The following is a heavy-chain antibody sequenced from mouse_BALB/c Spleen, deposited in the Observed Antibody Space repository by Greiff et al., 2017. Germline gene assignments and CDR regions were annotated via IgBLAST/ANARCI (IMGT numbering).Heavy chain of an antibody. V-gene: IGHV7-3*02. D-gene: IGHD4-1*01. CDR3: ARGETGPLDY. Sequence: EVKLMESGGGLVQPGGSLRLSCATSGFTFTDYYMSWVRQPPGKALEWLGFIRNKANGYTTEYSASVKGRFTISRDNSQSILYLQMNTLRAEDSATYYCARGETGPLDYWGQGTTLTVSS. J-gene: IGHJ2*01. CDR1: GFTFTDYY. CDR2: IRNKANGYTT.